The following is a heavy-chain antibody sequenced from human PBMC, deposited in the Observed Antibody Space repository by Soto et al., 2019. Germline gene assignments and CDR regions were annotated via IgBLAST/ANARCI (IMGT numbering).Heavy chain of an antibody. CDR1: GGSISTTNYY. Sequence: SETLSLTCTVSGGSITGGSISTTNYYWGWMRQPPGKGLEWIASFFIGGSTYYNPSLKSRVTTSVDTSKNQFSLKLSSVTAADTAVYYCARVSGSYYYGMDVWGQGTKVTVSS. CDR3: ARVSGSYYYGMDV. CDR2: FFIGGST. J-gene: IGHJ6*02. V-gene: IGHV4-39*02. D-gene: IGHD1-26*01.